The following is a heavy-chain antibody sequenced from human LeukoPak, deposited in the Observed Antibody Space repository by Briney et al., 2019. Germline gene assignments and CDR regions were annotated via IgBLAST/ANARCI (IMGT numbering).Heavy chain of an antibody. J-gene: IGHJ6*04. CDR2: ISYDGSNK. CDR1: GFTFSSYA. Sequence: GRPLRLSCAASGFTFSSYAMHWVRQAPGKGLEWVAVISYDGSNKYYADSVKGRFTISRDNSKNTLYLQMNSLRAEDTAVYYCARESIAAAGNYYYYGMDVWGKGTTVTVSS. V-gene: IGHV3-30*04. D-gene: IGHD6-13*01. CDR3: ARESIAAAGNYYYYGMDV.